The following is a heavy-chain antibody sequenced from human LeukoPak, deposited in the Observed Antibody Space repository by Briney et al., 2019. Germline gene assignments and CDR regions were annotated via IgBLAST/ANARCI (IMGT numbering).Heavy chain of an antibody. CDR3: TRDLLPTYYYDTSVDY. Sequence: GGSLRLSCTASGFTFGNYAMSWFRQAPGKGLEWVGFIRSKAYGGTTEYAASVKGRFTISRDDSKSIAYLQMNSLKTEDTAEYYCTRDLLPTYYYDTSVDYWGQGTLVTVSS. V-gene: IGHV3-49*03. CDR1: GFTFGNYA. CDR2: IRSKAYGGTT. J-gene: IGHJ4*02. D-gene: IGHD3-22*01.